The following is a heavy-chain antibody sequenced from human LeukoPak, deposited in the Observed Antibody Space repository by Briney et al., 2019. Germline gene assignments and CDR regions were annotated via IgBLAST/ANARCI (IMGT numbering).Heavy chain of an antibody. D-gene: IGHD3-9*01. V-gene: IGHV1-8*01. CDR3: AREQPYYDILTGYTPYYYYGMDV. J-gene: IGHJ6*02. CDR2: MNPNSGNT. Sequence: ASVKVSCKASGYTFTSYDINWVRQATGQGLEWMGWMNPNSGNTGYAQKFQGRVTMTTDTSTSTAYMELRSPRSDDTAVYYCAREQPYYDILTGYTPYYYYGMDVWGQGTTVTVSS. CDR1: GYTFTSYD.